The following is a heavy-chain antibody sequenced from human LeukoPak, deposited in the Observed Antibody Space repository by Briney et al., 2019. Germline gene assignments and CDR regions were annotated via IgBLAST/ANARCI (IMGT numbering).Heavy chain of an antibody. V-gene: IGHV3-23*01. CDR3: AKGTRLLRFLEWLLYFRY. Sequence: GGSLRLSCAASGFTFSSYAMSWVRQAPGKGLEWVSAISGSGGSTYYADSVKGRFTISRDNSKNTLYLQMNSLRAEYTAVYYCAKGTRLLRFLEWLLYFRYWGQGTLVTVSS. D-gene: IGHD3-3*01. J-gene: IGHJ4*02. CDR1: GFTFSSYA. CDR2: ISGSGGST.